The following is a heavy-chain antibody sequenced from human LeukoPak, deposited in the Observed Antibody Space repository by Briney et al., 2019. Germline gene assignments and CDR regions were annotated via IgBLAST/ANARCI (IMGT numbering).Heavy chain of an antibody. CDR2: ISFDGSNK. V-gene: IGHV3-30-3*01. D-gene: IGHD4-23*01. Sequence: PGRSLRLSCAASGFTFSSYTIHWLRQAPGKGLERVALISFDGSNKYYADSVKGRFSISRDNSKNTLYLQMNSLGAEDTAVYYCARGGNPRDGPDYWGQGTLVTVSS. CDR3: ARGGNPRDGPDY. CDR1: GFTFSSYT. J-gene: IGHJ4*02.